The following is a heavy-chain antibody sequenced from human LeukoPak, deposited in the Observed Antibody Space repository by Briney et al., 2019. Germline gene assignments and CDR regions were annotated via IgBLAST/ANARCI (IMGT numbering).Heavy chain of an antibody. J-gene: IGHJ4*02. CDR2: IIPILGIA. CDR1: GGTFSSYA. Sequence: SVKVSCKASGGTFSSYAISWVRQAPGQGLEWMGRIIPILGIANYAQKFQGRVTITADKSTSTAYMELSSLRSEDTAVYYCVYYYDSSGSPLYWGQGTLVTVS. D-gene: IGHD3-22*01. CDR3: VYYYDSSGSPLY. V-gene: IGHV1-69*04.